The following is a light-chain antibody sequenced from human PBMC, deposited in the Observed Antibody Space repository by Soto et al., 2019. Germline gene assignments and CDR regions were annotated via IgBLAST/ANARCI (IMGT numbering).Light chain of an antibody. CDR1: QNIFTY. CDR3: QQSYTPPET. CDR2: ATS. V-gene: IGKV1-39*01. J-gene: IGKJ2*01. Sequence: DIRMTQSPSSLSASVGDRATITCRASQNIFTYLNWYQQKPGTAPKLLIYATSNLQTGVPSRFRGSGSGTDFTLIISSLQPEDFATYYCQQSYTPPETFGQGTTLEIK.